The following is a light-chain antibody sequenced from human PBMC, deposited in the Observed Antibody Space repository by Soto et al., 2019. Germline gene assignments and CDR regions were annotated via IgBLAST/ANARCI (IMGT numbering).Light chain of an antibody. CDR1: SGHSNYA. J-gene: IGLJ2*01. Sequence: QSVLTQSPSASASLGASVKLTCTLNSGHSNYAIAWHQQRPEKGPRYLMKLNSDGSHTKGGGIPDRFSGSSSGAERYLTISSLQSEDEADYYCQTWGTGIVVFGGGTTLTVL. CDR3: QTWGTGIVV. CDR2: LNSDGSH. V-gene: IGLV4-69*01.